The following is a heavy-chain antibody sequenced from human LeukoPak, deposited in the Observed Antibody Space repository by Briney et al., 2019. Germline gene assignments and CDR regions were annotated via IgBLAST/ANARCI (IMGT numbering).Heavy chain of an antibody. D-gene: IGHD3-3*01. J-gene: IGHJ4*02. Sequence: PGGSLRLSCTVSGFIFSRFWMSWVRQAPGKGLEWVANVNQDGSEKYYVDSAKGRFTISRDNAKKSLYLQMNSLRAEDTAVYYCVRVDFWSGSYYWGQGTLVTVSS. CDR1: GFIFSRFW. V-gene: IGHV3-7*01. CDR3: VRVDFWSGSYY. CDR2: VNQDGSEK.